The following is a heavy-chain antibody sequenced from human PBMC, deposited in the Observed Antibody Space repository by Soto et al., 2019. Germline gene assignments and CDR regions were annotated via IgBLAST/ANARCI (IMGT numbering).Heavy chain of an antibody. V-gene: IGHV1-69*13. CDR3: ARRSNYAGNYYYGMDV. CDR1: GGTFSSYA. Sequence: SVKVSCKASGGTFSSYAISWVRQAPGQGPEWMGGIIPIFGTANYAQKFQGRVTITADESTSTAYMELSSLRSEDTAVYYCARRSNYAGNYYYGMDVWGQGTTVTVSS. CDR2: IIPIFGTA. J-gene: IGHJ6*02. D-gene: IGHD4-4*01.